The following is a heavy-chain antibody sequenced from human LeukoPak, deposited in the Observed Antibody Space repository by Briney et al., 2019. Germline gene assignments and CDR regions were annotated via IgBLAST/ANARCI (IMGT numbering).Heavy chain of an antibody. V-gene: IGHV3-23*01. Sequence: PGGSLRLSCAASGFTFRSYAMNWVRQAPGKGLEWVSAISGGGESTYNADSVKGRFTISRDNSKNTLYLQMNSLRAEDTAVYFCAKTHASSVFLFDYWGQGTLVTVSS. CDR3: AKTHASSVFLFDY. J-gene: IGHJ4*02. D-gene: IGHD6-6*01. CDR1: GFTFRSYA. CDR2: ISGGGEST.